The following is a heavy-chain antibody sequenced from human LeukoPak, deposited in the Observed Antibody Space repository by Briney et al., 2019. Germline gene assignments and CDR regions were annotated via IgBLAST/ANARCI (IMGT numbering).Heavy chain of an antibody. J-gene: IGHJ4*02. CDR2: IKPNSGGT. Sequence: ASVKVSCKASGYTFTGYYIHWVRQAPGQGLEWMGWIKPNSGGTKFAQKFQGRVTMTRDTSISTAYMELNRLRSDDTAVYYCATMMYSETYNDYWGQGTLVTV. CDR3: ATMMYSETYNDY. V-gene: IGHV1-2*02. D-gene: IGHD1-26*01. CDR1: GYTFTGYY.